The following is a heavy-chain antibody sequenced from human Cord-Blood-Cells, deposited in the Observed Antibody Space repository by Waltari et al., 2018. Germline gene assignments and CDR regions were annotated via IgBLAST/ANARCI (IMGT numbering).Heavy chain of an antibody. J-gene: IGHJ3*02. D-gene: IGHD3-3*01. CDR3: ARPTFSYDFWSGYDAFDI. V-gene: IGHV1-46*01. CDR2: INPSGGST. Sequence: QVQLVQSGAEVKKPGASVKVSCKASGYTFTSYYMHWVRQAPGQGLEWMGIINPSGGSTSYAQKFQGRVTMTRDTSTSTVYMELSSLRSEDTAVYYCARPTFSYDFWSGYDAFDIWGQGTMVTVSS. CDR1: GYTFTSYY.